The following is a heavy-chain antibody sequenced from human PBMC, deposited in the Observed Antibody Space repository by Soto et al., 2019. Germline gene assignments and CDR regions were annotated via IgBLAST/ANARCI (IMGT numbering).Heavy chain of an antibody. D-gene: IGHD2-15*01. CDR3: ASLYCSGGSCYSYFDL. CDR2: IIPIFGTA. Sequence: QVQLVQSGAEVKKPGSSVKVSCKASGGTFSSYAISWVRQSPGQGLEWMGGIIPIFGTANYAQKFQGRVTIAADKSTSTAYMELSSLRSEDTAVYYCASLYCSGGSCYSYFDLWGRGTLVTVSS. CDR1: GGTFSSYA. J-gene: IGHJ2*01. V-gene: IGHV1-69*06.